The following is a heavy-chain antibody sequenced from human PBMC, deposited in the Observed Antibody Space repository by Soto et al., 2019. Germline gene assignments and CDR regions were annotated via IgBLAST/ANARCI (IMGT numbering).Heavy chain of an antibody. Sequence: PVGSLRLSCAASGCSFSSYWMHSVRQAPGKGLVWVSRINSDGSSTSYADSVKGRFTISRDNAKNTLYLQMNSLRAEDTAVYYCARDQRTLSPWSGYYASYYYYGMDVWGQGTTVTVSS. CDR2: INSDGSST. CDR1: GCSFSSYW. J-gene: IGHJ6*02. D-gene: IGHD3-3*01. CDR3: ARDQRTLSPWSGYYASYYYYGMDV. V-gene: IGHV3-74*01.